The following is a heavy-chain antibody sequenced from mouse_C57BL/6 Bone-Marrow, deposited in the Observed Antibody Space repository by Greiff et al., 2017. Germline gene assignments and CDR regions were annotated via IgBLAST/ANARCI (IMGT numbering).Heavy chain of an antibody. Sequence: VQLQQSGAELARPGASVKLSCKASGYTFTSYGISWVKQRTGQGLEWIGEIYPRSGNTYYNEKFTGKATLTADKSSSTAYMELRSLTSEDSAVYFCAYYYGSSYVFAYWGQGTLVTVSA. CDR2: IYPRSGNT. J-gene: IGHJ3*01. CDR3: AYYYGSSYVFAY. CDR1: GYTFTSYG. D-gene: IGHD1-1*01. V-gene: IGHV1-81*01.